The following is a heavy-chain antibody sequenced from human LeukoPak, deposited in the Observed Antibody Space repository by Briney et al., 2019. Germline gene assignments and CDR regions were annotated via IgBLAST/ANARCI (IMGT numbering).Heavy chain of an antibody. Sequence: SETLSLTCTVSGGSISSSSYYWGWIRQPPGKGLEWIGSIYYSGSTYYNPSLKSRVTISVDTSKNQFSLKLSSVTAADTAVYYCARGPSSNLGSFDYWGQGTLVTVSS. CDR2: IYYSGST. J-gene: IGHJ4*02. D-gene: IGHD2-2*01. CDR3: ARGPSSNLGSFDY. V-gene: IGHV4-39*07. CDR1: GGSISSSSYY.